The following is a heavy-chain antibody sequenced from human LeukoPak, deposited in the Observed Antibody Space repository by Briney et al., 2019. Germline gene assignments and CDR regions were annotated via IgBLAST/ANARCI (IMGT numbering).Heavy chain of an antibody. D-gene: IGHD3-10*01. V-gene: IGHV4-4*07. CDR2: IYTSGST. CDR1: GGSLSGHY. Sequence: SETLSLTCTVSGGSLSGHYWSWIRQPAGKGLEWIGRIYTSGSTNHNPSLKSRVTISVDKSKNQFSLKLSSVTAADTAVYYCARAVRGVIRSGAFDIWGQGTMVTVSS. CDR3: ARAVRGVIRSGAFDI. J-gene: IGHJ3*02.